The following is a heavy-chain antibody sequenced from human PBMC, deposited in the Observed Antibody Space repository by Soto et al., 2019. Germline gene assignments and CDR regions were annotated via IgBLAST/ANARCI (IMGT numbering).Heavy chain of an antibody. CDR2: IYHSGST. D-gene: IGHD2-15*01. J-gene: IGHJ3*02. Sequence: QLQLQESGSGLVKPSQTLSLTCAVSGGSISSGGYSWSWIRQPPGKGLEWIGYIYHSGSTYYNPSLKSRVTISVDRSNHQFSLKLSSVTAADTAVYYCARSYCSGGSCYRLNDAFDIWGQGTMVTVSS. V-gene: IGHV4-30-2*01. CDR3: ARSYCSGGSCYRLNDAFDI. CDR1: GGSISSGGYS.